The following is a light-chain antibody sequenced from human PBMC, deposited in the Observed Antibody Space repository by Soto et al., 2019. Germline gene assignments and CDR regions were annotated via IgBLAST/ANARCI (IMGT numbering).Light chain of an antibody. J-gene: IGKJ5*01. CDR3: QHSYSNFPIT. Sequence: DIQVTHSPSSLSASVVDRFTISCRASQSISGYLNWYQQKPGKAPNLLIFDASSLQSGVPSRFSGRGSGAEYTLTISSLQPEDFATYFCQHSYSNFPITFGQGTRLEIK. CDR1: QSISGY. CDR2: DAS. V-gene: IGKV1-39*01.